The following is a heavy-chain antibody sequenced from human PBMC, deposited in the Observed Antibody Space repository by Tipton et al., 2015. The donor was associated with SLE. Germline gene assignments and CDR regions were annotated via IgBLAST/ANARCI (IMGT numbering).Heavy chain of an antibody. D-gene: IGHD3-10*01. CDR3: ARFDVLLWFRGFDF. V-gene: IGHV4-34*01. J-gene: IGHJ4*02. CDR2: INHWGST. CDR1: DDSITTDY. Sequence: TLSLTCTVSDDSITTDYWTWIRQPPGKGLEWIGEINHWGSTNYNPSLKSRVTISVDTSKNQFSLKLSSVSAADTAVYYCARFDVLLWFRGFDFWGQGTLVTVSS.